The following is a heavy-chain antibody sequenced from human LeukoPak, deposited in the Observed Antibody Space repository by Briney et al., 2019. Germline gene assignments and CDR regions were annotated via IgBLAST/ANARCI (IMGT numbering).Heavy chain of an antibody. D-gene: IGHD4-11*01. CDR1: GGSFIGYY. J-gene: IGHJ6*02. CDR3: AGDYSNYAYYYYGMDV. CDR2: INHSGST. Sequence: SETLSLTYTVNGGSFIGYYWSWISHPPATGLDLIGAINHSGSTNYNPSLKSRVTISVDTSKNQFSLKLSSVTAADTAVYYCAGDYSNYAYYYYGMDVWGQGTTVTVSS. V-gene: IGHV4-34*01.